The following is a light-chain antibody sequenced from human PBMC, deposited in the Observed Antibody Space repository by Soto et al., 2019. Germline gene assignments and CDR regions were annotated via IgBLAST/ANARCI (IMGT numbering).Light chain of an antibody. J-gene: IGKJ1*01. V-gene: IGKV3-15*01. CDR1: QSDGSN. CDR3: QQYNNWPPWT. CDR2: GAS. Sequence: ELVLTQSPGSLSLSPGERATLSCKTSQSDGSNFVAWYQHKPGQAPRLLIYGASSRVTGFPARFSGSGSGTEFTLTISGLQSEDFAVYYCQQYNNWPPWTFGQGTKVDVK.